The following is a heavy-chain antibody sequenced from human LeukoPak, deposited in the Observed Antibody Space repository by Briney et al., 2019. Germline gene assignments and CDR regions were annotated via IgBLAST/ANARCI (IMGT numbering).Heavy chain of an antibody. Sequence: PGGSLRLSCAASGFTFSSYEMNWVHQAPGKGLEWVSYISSSGSIVSYADSVKGRFTISRDNAKNSLYLQMNSLRAEDTAVYYCARVPNKVVVAATDYWGQGTLVTVSS. V-gene: IGHV3-48*03. CDR3: ARVPNKVVVAATDY. D-gene: IGHD2-15*01. CDR2: ISSSGSIV. J-gene: IGHJ4*02. CDR1: GFTFSSYE.